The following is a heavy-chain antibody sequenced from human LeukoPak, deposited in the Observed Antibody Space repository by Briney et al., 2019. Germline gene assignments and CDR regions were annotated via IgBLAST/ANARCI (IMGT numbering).Heavy chain of an antibody. CDR1: GFTFSSYG. D-gene: IGHD4-17*01. CDR3: AKAPTGEHDHY. Sequence: GGSLRLSCAASGFTFSSYGMHWVRQAPGKGLEWVAVISYDGSNKYYADSVKGRFTISRDNSKNTLYLQMNSLRAEDTAVYYCAKAPTGEHDHYWGQGTLVTASS. V-gene: IGHV3-30*18. J-gene: IGHJ4*02. CDR2: ISYDGSNK.